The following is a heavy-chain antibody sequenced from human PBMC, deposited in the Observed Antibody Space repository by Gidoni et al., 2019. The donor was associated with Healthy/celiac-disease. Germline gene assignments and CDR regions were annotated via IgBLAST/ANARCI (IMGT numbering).Heavy chain of an antibody. CDR2: ISYDGSNK. V-gene: IGHV3-30-3*01. CDR1: GFPFSSYA. D-gene: IGHD6-6*01. Sequence: QVQLVESGGGVVQPGRSLRLSCAASGFPFSSYAMHGVRQAPGQGLGWGAVISYDGSNKYYADSGKGRFTISRDNSKNTLYLQMNSLRAEDTAVYYCAPPPGRSSSSSALDYWGQGTLVTVSA. J-gene: IGHJ4*02. CDR3: APPPGRSSSSSALDY.